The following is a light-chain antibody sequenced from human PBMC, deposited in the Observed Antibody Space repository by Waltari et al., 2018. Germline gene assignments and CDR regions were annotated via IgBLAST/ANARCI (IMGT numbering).Light chain of an antibody. J-gene: IGLJ3*02. CDR3: LLSYSGARV. CDR1: TGAVTSGHY. Sequence: QAVVTQEPSLTVSPGGTVTLTCGSSTGAVTSGHYPYWFQQKPGQAPRTLIYATSNNHSCTPARFSGSLLWGKAALTLSGAQPEDEAEYYCLLSYSGARVFGGGTKLTVL. V-gene: IGLV7-46*01. CDR2: ATS.